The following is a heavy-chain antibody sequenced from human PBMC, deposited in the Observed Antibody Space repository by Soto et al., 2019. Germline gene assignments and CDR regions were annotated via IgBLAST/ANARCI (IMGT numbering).Heavy chain of an antibody. D-gene: IGHD3-22*01. CDR3: AKYTDGYYDSSGSSEGYFDY. CDR1: GFTFSSYA. V-gene: IGHV3-23*01. J-gene: IGHJ4*02. Sequence: PGGSLRLSCAASGFTFSSYAMSWVRQAPGKGLEWVSAISGSGGSTYYADSVKGRFTISRDNSKNTLYLQMNSLRAEDTAVYYCAKYTDGYYDSSGSSEGYFDYWGQGTLVTVSS. CDR2: ISGSGGST.